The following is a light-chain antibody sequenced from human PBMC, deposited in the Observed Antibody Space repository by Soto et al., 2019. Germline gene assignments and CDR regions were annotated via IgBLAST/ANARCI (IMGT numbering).Light chain of an antibody. CDR1: QSLLHSNGYNY. CDR2: LGS. CDR3: MQALQTPKT. Sequence: DIVMTQSPLSLPVTPGEPASISCRSSQSLLHSNGYNYLDWYLQKPGQSPQLLIYLGSNRASGVPDRFSGNGSGTDFTLKISRVEAEDFGVYYCMQALQTPKTFGQGTKLEIK. J-gene: IGKJ1*01. V-gene: IGKV2-28*01.